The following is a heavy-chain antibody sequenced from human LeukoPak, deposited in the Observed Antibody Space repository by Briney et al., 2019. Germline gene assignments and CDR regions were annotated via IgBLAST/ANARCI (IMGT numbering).Heavy chain of an antibody. J-gene: IGHJ4*02. CDR2: ITGSGDTT. V-gene: IGHV3-23*01. CDR1: GFTFSSYA. CDR3: VKDYSTIPAAANPLFDY. D-gene: IGHD6-13*01. Sequence: GGSLRLSCAASGFTFSSYAVTWVRQAPGKGLGWVSGITGSGDTTFYADSVKGRFTISRDNSKNTLYLQMHSLRAEDTAVYYCVKDYSTIPAAANPLFDYWGQGARVTVSS.